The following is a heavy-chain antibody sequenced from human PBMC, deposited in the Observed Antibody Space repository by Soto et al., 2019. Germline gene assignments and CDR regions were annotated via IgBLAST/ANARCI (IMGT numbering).Heavy chain of an antibody. Sequence: GGSLRLSCAASGFTFSSYGMHWVRQAPGKGLEWVAVISYDGSNKYYADSVKGRLTISRDNSKNTLSLQMNSLTAEDTAVYFCAKRRGAGGNFDYWGQGALVTVSS. CDR2: ISYDGSNK. CDR1: GFTFSSYG. V-gene: IGHV3-30*18. D-gene: IGHD1-26*01. J-gene: IGHJ4*02. CDR3: AKRRGAGGNFDY.